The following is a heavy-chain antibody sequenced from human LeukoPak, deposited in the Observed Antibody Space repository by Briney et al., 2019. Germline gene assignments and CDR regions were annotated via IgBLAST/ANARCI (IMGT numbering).Heavy chain of an antibody. Sequence: GGSLRLSCAASGFTFSSYSMNWVRQAPGKGLEWVANIKQDGSEKYYVDSVKGRFTISRDNAKNSLYLQMNSLRAEDTAVYYCATSSGWYGAFDIWGQGTMVTVSS. D-gene: IGHD6-19*01. CDR1: GFTFSSYS. V-gene: IGHV3-7*01. CDR3: ATSSGWYGAFDI. J-gene: IGHJ3*02. CDR2: IKQDGSEK.